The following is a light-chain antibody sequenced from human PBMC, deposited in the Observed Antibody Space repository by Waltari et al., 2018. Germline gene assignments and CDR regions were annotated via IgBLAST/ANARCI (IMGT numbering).Light chain of an antibody. Sequence: QSVLTQPPSASGTPGQRVPIPCSGSSSNIRRKIVNWYQQLPGTAPKLLTYANTQRPSGVPGRFSGSKSGTSASLAISGLQSEDEADYYCEAWDASLNDLVLGGGTKLTVL. CDR3: EAWDASLNDLV. J-gene: IGLJ2*01. V-gene: IGLV1-44*01. CDR2: ANT. CDR1: SSNIRRKI.